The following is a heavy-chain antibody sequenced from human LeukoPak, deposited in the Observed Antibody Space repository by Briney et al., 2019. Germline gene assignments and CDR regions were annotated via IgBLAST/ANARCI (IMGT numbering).Heavy chain of an antibody. CDR1: GFTFDDYA. CDR2: ISWNSGSI. V-gene: IGHV3-9*01. Sequence: PGGSLRLSCAASGFTFDDYAMHWVRQAPGKGLEWVSGISWNSGSIGYADSVKGRFTISRDNAKNSLYLQMNSLRAEDTVVYYCAREIQNCGGDCSPDYWGQGTLVTVSS. D-gene: IGHD2-21*02. J-gene: IGHJ4*02. CDR3: AREIQNCGGDCSPDY.